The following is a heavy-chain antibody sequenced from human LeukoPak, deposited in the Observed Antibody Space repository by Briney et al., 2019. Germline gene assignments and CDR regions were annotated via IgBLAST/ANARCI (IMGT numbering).Heavy chain of an antibody. CDR3: ARGRRGNPRAYYYMDV. D-gene: IGHD3-10*01. J-gene: IGHJ6*03. Sequence: EASVKVSCKASGYTFTSYDINWVRQATGQGLEWMGWVNPNRGNTGYAQKFQGRVTMTRNTSISTAYMELSSLRSEDTAVYYCARGRRGNPRAYYYMDVWGKATTVTVCS. V-gene: IGHV1-8*01. CDR1: GYTFTSYD. CDR2: VNPNRGNT.